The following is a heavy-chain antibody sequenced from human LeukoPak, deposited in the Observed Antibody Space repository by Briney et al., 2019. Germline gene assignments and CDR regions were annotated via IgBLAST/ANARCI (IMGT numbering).Heavy chain of an antibody. CDR3: ARAGARLYYFDY. CDR2: IYSGGST. Sequence: GGSLRLSCAASGFTVSSNYMSWVRQAPGKGLEWVSVIYSGGSTYYADSVKGRFTISRDNSKNTLYLQMNSLRAEDTAVYYCARAGARLYYFDYWGQGTLVTVSS. J-gene: IGHJ4*02. D-gene: IGHD4/OR15-4a*01. CDR1: GFTVSSNY. V-gene: IGHV3-53*01.